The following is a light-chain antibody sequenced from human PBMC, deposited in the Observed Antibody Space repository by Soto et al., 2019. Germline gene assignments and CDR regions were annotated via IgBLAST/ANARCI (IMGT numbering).Light chain of an antibody. CDR3: LKDYNYPWT. J-gene: IGKJ1*01. Sequence: EIVLTQSPGTLSLSLGERSTLSCRASQSVSSNYLAWYQQKPGQAPRLLIYGASSRATGIPDRFSGGGSGTDFTLTISSLQPEDFATYYCLKDYNYPWTFGQGTKVDIK. CDR1: QSVSSNY. V-gene: IGKV3-20*01. CDR2: GAS.